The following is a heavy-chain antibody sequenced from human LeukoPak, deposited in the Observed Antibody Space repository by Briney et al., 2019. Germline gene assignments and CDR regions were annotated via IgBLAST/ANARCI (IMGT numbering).Heavy chain of an antibody. J-gene: IGHJ3*02. CDR1: GDSLTSHF. Sequence: SETLSLTCNVSGDSLTSHFWSWIRQTAGKGLEWIGYVFHSGTTNYGPSLKSRVTISLDTSKKQFYLRLASVTAADTAVYYCARRMATVTDAFDIWGRGTMVSVSS. CDR3: ARRMATVTDAFDI. CDR2: VFHSGTT. D-gene: IGHD5-24*01. V-gene: IGHV4-59*08.